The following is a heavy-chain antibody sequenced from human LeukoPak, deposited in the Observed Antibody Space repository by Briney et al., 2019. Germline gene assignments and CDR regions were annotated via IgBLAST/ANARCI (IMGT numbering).Heavy chain of an antibody. CDR2: IYYSGST. CDR1: GGSISSSSYY. CDR3: ARQAVITMVRGVSRDAFDI. Sequence: SETLSLTCTVSGGSISSSSYYWGWIRQPPGKGLEWIGSIYYSGSTYYNPSLKSRVTISVDTSKNQFSLKLSSVTAADTAVYYCARQAVITMVRGVSRDAFDIWGQGTMVTVSS. J-gene: IGHJ3*02. V-gene: IGHV4-39*01. D-gene: IGHD3-10*01.